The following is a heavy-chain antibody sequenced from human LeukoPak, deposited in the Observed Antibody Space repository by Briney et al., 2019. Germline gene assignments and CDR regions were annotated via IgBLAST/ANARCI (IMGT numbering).Heavy chain of an antibody. CDR1: GFTFTNHA. CDR2: ISGGGRTT. CDR3: AKNVVFTRYFDS. D-gene: IGHD2-2*01. V-gene: IGHV3-23*01. Sequence: GGSLRLSCAASGFTFTNHAMSWVRQAPGKGLQWIAVISGGGRTTEYADSVKGRFTVSRDNSMNTLSLHMDSLRVEDTAVYYCAKNVVFTRYFDSWGQGTLVTVSS. J-gene: IGHJ4*02.